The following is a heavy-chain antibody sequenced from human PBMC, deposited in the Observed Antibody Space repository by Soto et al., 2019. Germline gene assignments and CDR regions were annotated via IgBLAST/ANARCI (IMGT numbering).Heavy chain of an antibody. CDR3: ATEAVADATFDY. CDR2: IIPMFGTP. D-gene: IGHD2-15*01. Sequence: QVQLVQSGAEVKKPGSSVTVSCMASGGTFSSNTISWVRQAPGQGLEWMGGIIPMFGTPVYTQRFQARVTITADESASTAYMELSSLRSDATAVYYCATEAVADATFDYGGQGTLVTVSS. CDR1: GGTFSSNT. V-gene: IGHV1-69*12. J-gene: IGHJ4*02.